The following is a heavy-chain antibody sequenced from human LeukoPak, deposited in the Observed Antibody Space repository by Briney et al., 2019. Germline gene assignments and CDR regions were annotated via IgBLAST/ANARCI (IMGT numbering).Heavy chain of an antibody. CDR3: ARDAYCGGDCPFDY. D-gene: IGHD2-21*02. J-gene: IGHJ4*02. CDR1: GGTFSSYA. CDR2: IIPIFGTA. V-gene: IGHV1-69*05. Sequence: ASVKVSCKASGGTFSSYAISWVRQAPGQGLEWMGRIIPIFGTANYAQKFQGRVTITTDESTSTAYMELSSLRSEDTAVDYCARDAYCGGDCPFDYWGQGTLVTVSS.